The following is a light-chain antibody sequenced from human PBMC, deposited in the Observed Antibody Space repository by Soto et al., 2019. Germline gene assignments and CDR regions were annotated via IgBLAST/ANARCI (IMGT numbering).Light chain of an antibody. CDR2: DVT. CDR1: SSDVGVYNY. J-gene: IGLJ3*02. CDR3: CSYAGSYTWV. V-gene: IGLV2-11*01. Sequence: QSVLTQPRSVSGSPGQSVTISCTGTSSDVGVYNYVSWYQHHPGKAPKLMIYDVTKRPSGVPDRFSGSKSGNTASLTISGLQAEDEADYYCCSYAGSYTWVFGGGTKVTVL.